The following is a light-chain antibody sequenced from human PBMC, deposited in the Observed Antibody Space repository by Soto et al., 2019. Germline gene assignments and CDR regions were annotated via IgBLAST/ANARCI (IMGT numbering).Light chain of an antibody. V-gene: IGKV4-1*01. CDR3: QQYYSTPPT. CDR1: QSVLYSSNNKNY. Sequence: DIVMTQSPDSLAVSLGERATINCKSSQSVLYSSNNKNYLAWYQQKPGQPPKLLIYWASMRESGVPDRFSGSGSGTDFTLTVSSRQAEDVAVYYCQQYYSTPPTFGQGTKVEIK. J-gene: IGKJ1*01. CDR2: WAS.